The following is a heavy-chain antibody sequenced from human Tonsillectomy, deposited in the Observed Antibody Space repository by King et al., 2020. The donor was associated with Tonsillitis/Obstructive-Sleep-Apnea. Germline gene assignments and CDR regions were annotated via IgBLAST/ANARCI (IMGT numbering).Heavy chain of an antibody. CDR1: GFSLSTSGMC. J-gene: IGHJ4*02. V-gene: IGHV2-70*11. CDR3: ACIRNSHCYDDY. D-gene: IGHD2-2*01. CDR2: IDWDDDK. Sequence: VTLKESGPALVKPTETLTVTCTFSGFSLSTSGMCVSWVRQSPGKALEWLARIDWDDDKYYSTSLKTRLTISKDTSKNQVVLTMTNMDPVDTATYYCACIRNSHCYDDYWGQGTLVTVSS.